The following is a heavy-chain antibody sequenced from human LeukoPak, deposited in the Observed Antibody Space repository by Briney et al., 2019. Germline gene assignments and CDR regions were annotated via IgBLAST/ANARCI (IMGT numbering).Heavy chain of an antibody. J-gene: IGHJ5*02. V-gene: IGHV4-34*01. CDR2: INHSGST. Sequence: PSETLSLTCAVYSCSFNVYYWIWIPQPPGKGLEGSGEINHSGSTNYNPSLNRRVTISVDTSKNQLSLKLSSVTAADKAVYYCARGITTVVTLNWFDPWGQGTLVTVSS. D-gene: IGHD4-23*01. CDR1: SCSFNVYY. CDR3: ARGITTVVTLNWFDP.